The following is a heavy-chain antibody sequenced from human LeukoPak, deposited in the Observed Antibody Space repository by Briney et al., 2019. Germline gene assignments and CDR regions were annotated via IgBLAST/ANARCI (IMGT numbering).Heavy chain of an antibody. V-gene: IGHV3-30*02. CDR1: GFTFSRYG. J-gene: IGHJ3*02. D-gene: IGHD2-2*01. CDR2: IWYDGKNDQ. CDR3: AKDRCSSSTCREAFEI. Sequence: PGGSLRLSCAVTGFTFSRYGMHWIRQAPGKGMEWVAFIWYDGKNDQEYEESVKGRFTISRDNSNNTLYLQMNSLRTEDTAMYYCAKDRCSSSTCREAFEIWGQGTLVTVSS.